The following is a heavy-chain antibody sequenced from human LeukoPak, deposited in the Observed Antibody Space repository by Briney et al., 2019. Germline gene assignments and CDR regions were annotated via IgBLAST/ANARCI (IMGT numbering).Heavy chain of an antibody. V-gene: IGHV4-4*02. J-gene: IGHJ4*02. D-gene: IGHD6-19*01. CDR3: VRALAGGNGDY. Sequence: PSETLSLTCAVSGDSISNTNWWSWARQPPGKGLEWIGEIYHSGSTNYNPSLKSRVTISVDKSKNQFSLNLYSVTAADTAVYYRVRALAGGNGDYWGQGTLVTVSS. CDR1: GDSISNTNW. CDR2: IYHSGST.